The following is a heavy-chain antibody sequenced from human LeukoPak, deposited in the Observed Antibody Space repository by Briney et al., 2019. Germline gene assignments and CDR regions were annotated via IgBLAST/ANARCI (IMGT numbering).Heavy chain of an antibody. J-gene: IGHJ6*03. CDR2: INWNGGST. V-gene: IGHV3-20*04. CDR3: ARPGYSSSWYDYSYYMDV. D-gene: IGHD6-13*01. CDR1: GFTFDDYG. Sequence: GGSLRLSCAASGFTFDDYGMSWVRQAPGKGLEWVSGINWNGGSTGYADSVKGRFTISRDNAKNSLYLQMNSLRAEDTALYYCARPGYSSSWYDYSYYMDVWGKGTTVTVSS.